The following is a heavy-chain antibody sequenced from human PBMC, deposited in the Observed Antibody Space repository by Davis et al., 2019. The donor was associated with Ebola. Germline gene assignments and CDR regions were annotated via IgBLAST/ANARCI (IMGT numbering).Heavy chain of an antibody. CDR3: AKGGARYFYHYYGMDV. Sequence: SVKVSCKASGGTFSSYAISWVRQAPGQGLEWMGGIIPIFGTANYAQKFQGRVTITADKSTSTAYMELSSLRSEDTAVYYCAKGGARYFYHYYGMDVWGQGTTVTVSS. J-gene: IGHJ6*02. V-gene: IGHV1-69*06. CDR2: IIPIFGTA. CDR1: GGTFSSYA. D-gene: IGHD2/OR15-2a*01.